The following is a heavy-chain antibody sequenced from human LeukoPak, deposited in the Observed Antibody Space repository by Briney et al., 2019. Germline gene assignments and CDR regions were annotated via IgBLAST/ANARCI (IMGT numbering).Heavy chain of an antibody. CDR1: GYTFTSYG. Sequence: ASVKVSCKASGYTFTSYGISWVRQAPGQGLEWMGWISAYNGNTNYAQKFQGRVTMTTETSTGTAYMELRSLRSDDAAVYYCARIDLVYGSGTYYSSYFEFWGQGTLVTVSS. V-gene: IGHV1-18*01. J-gene: IGHJ4*02. CDR2: ISAYNGNT. CDR3: ARIDLVYGSGTYYSSYFEF. D-gene: IGHD3-10*01.